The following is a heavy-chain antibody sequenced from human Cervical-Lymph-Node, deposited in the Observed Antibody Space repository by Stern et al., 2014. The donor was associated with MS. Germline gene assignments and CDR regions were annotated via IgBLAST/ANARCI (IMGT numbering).Heavy chain of an antibody. Sequence: EVHLVESGGGLVQPGGSMRLSCAASGFTFSNSWMDWVRQAPGKGLEWVANIKPDGTEKNYVDSVKGRLTISRDNAKSSMYLQMNSLRAEDTAVYYCVRGGDWNHEYWGQGTLVSVSS. CDR3: VRGGDWNHEY. V-gene: IGHV3-7*03. CDR2: IKPDGTEK. D-gene: IGHD1-1*01. J-gene: IGHJ4*02. CDR1: GFTFSNSW.